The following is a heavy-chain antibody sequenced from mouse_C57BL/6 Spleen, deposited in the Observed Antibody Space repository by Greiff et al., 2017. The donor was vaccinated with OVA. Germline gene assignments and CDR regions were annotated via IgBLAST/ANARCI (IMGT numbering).Heavy chain of an antibody. J-gene: IGHJ4*01. V-gene: IGHV3-5*01. CDR3: ARDRSNFENAMDY. CDR2: IYYSGTI. Sequence: EVKVIESGPGLVKPSQTVFLTCTVTGISITTGNYRWSWIRQFPGNKLEWIGYIYYSGTITYNPSLTSRTTITRDTPKNQFFLEMNSLTAEDTATYYCARDRSNFENAMDYWGQGTSVTVSS. CDR1: GISITTGNYR. D-gene: IGHD2-5*01.